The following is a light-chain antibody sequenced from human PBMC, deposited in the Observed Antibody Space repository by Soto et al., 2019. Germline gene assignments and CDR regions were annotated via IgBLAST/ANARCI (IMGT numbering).Light chain of an antibody. Sequence: DIQMTQSPSSLSASVGDRVTITCRASQDIRNYLAWYQQKPGEVPRLLIYSASTLHSGVPSRFTGSGSETDFTLTIRSLQPEDFATYYCQHGYVAPYTFGQGTKVHIK. CDR2: SAS. J-gene: IGKJ2*01. V-gene: IGKV1-39*01. CDR3: QHGYVAPYT. CDR1: QDIRNY.